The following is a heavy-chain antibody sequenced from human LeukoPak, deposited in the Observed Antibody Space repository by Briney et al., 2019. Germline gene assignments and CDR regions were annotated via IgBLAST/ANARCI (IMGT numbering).Heavy chain of an antibody. D-gene: IGHD3-10*01. J-gene: IGHJ4*02. CDR3: ARDKGRGVWFGESPLDY. Sequence: GASVKVSCKASGYTFTSYAMHWVRQAPGQRLEWMGWINAGNGNTKYSQKFQGRVTITRDTSASTAYMELSSLRSEDTAVYYCARDKGRGVWFGESPLDYWGQGTLVTVSS. CDR1: GYTFTSYA. CDR2: INAGNGNT. V-gene: IGHV1-3*01.